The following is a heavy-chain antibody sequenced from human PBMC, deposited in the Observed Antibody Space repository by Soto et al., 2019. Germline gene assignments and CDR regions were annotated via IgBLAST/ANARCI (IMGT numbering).Heavy chain of an antibody. D-gene: IGHD3-9*01. J-gene: IGHJ4*02. CDR3: ARSHDILTGYSSPHFDY. CDR1: GDSISSYY. V-gene: IGHV4-59*01. Sequence: SETLSLTCTVSGDSISSYYLSWIRQPPGKGLEWIGYIYYSGSTNYNPSLKSRVTISVDTSKNQFSLKLSSVTAADTAVYYCARSHDILTGYSSPHFDYWGQGTLVTVSS. CDR2: IYYSGST.